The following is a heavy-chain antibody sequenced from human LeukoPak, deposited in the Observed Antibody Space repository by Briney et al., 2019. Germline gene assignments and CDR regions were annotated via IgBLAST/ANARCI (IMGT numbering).Heavy chain of an antibody. CDR2: IYYTGST. J-gene: IGHJ4*02. CDR3: ARGPAAGIDTGHYDY. CDR1: GDSISSYY. V-gene: IGHV4-59*01. Sequence: SETLSLTCTGSGDSISSYYWTWIRQPPGKGLEWIGHIYYTGSTTYNPSLKSRVTISVDTSKNQFSLKLTSVTAADTAVYYCARGPAAGIDTGHYDYWGQGTLVTVSS. D-gene: IGHD6-13*01.